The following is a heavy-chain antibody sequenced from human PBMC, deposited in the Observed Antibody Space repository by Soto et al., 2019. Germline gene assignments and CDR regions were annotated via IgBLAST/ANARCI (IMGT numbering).Heavy chain of an antibody. CDR2: SRDKAQGYST. D-gene: IGHD2-2*01. CDR1: GFTLSDHY. Sequence: EVQLVESGGGLVQPGGSLRLSCAGSGFTLSDHYIDWVRQAPGKGLEWVGRSRDKAQGYSTAYAASVKGRFTTSRDESKNSVYLQMNSLRDEDTAVYYCARGGRGYCSIFSCSLNHWGQGTLVTVSS. CDR3: ARGGRGYCSIFSCSLNH. J-gene: IGHJ5*02. V-gene: IGHV3-72*01.